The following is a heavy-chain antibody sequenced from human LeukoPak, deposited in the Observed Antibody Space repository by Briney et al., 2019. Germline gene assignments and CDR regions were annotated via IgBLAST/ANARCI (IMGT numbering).Heavy chain of an antibody. D-gene: IGHD2-21*02. CDR1: GGSFSGYY. J-gene: IGHJ3*02. Sequence: PSETLSLTCAVYGGSFSGYYWSWIRQPPGKGLEWIGEINHSGSTNYNPSLKSRVTISVDTSKNQFSLKLSSVTAADTAVYYCAREGMEVVTANDAFDIRGQGTMVTVSS. CDR2: INHSGST. V-gene: IGHV4-34*01. CDR3: AREGMEVVTANDAFDI.